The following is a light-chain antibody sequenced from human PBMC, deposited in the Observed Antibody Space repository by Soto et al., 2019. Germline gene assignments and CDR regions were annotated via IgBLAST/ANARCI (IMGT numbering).Light chain of an antibody. Sequence: EIVLTQSPGTLSLSPGERATLSCRASQTITRNFLAWYQQKPGQAPRLLMYGASSRATGIPDRFSGGGSETNFTLTISRLEPEDFAVYYCQKYSNSPPFTFGPGTKVDIK. J-gene: IGKJ3*01. CDR3: QKYSNSPPFT. CDR1: QTITRNF. CDR2: GAS. V-gene: IGKV3-20*01.